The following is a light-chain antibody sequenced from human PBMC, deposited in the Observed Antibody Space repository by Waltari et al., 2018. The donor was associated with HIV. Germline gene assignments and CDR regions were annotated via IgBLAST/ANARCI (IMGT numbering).Light chain of an antibody. V-gene: IGKV1-27*01. CDR2: AAS. Sequence: DIQMTQSPSSLSASVRDRVTITCRASQAINNYLAWYQQKPGKVPKLLIYAASTLQSGVPSRFSGSGAGTEFTLTISSLQPEDFATYYCQQTYSSLWTFGQGTKVEI. J-gene: IGKJ1*01. CDR3: QQTYSSLWT. CDR1: QAINNY.